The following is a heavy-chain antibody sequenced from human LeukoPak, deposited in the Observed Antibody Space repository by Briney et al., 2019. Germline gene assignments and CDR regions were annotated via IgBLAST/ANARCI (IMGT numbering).Heavy chain of an antibody. Sequence: PGGSLRLSCAASGFTFSSYGMHWVRQAPGKEPEWVAVIWYDGSNKYYADSVKGRFTISRDNSKNTLYLQMNSLRAEDTAVYYCAIKGVTTFDYWGQGTLVTVSS. CDR3: AIKGVTTFDY. CDR2: IWYDGSNK. D-gene: IGHD4-17*01. V-gene: IGHV3-33*01. J-gene: IGHJ4*02. CDR1: GFTFSSYG.